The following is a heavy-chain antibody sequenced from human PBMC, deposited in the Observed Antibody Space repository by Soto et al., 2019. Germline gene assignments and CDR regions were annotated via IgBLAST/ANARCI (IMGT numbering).Heavy chain of an antibody. Sequence: SETLSLTCTVSGGFVNSDTHSWSWIRQTPGKRLEWIGFIYSGGSTKNPSLRSRVTMSVDTSKNQFSLKPRSVIVADTAVYHCARFVRSCSATTCSTRADVWGQGITVTVSS. D-gene: IGHD2-2*01. CDR2: IYSGGST. CDR1: GGFVNSDTHS. V-gene: IGHV4-61*01. J-gene: IGHJ6*02. CDR3: ARFVRSCSATTCSTRADV.